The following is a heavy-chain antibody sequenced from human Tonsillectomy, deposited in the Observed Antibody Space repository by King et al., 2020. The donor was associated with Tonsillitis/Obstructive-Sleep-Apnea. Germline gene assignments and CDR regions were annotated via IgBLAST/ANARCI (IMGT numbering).Heavy chain of an antibody. CDR3: ARHLIRLLVVGSGHYFDH. CDR2: IYYSGST. CDR1: GGSISSSSYY. V-gene: IGHV4-39*01. J-gene: IGHJ4*02. D-gene: IGHD1-26*01. Sequence: QLQESGPGLVKPSETLSLTCTVSGGSISSSSYYWGWIRQPPGKGLEWIGSIYYSGSTYYNPSLQSRVTISVDTSKNQFSLKLSSVTAADTAVYYCARHLIRLLVVGSGHYFDHWGQGTLVTVSS.